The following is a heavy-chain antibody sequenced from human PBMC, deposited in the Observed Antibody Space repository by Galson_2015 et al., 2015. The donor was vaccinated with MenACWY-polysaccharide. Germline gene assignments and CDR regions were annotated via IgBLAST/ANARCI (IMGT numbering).Heavy chain of an antibody. CDR2: IDWDDDK. J-gene: IGHJ4*02. CDR1: GFSLSTSGVA. V-gene: IGHV2-70*11. D-gene: IGHD1-26*01. Sequence: PALVKPTQTLTLTCTFSGFSLSTSGVAVSWIRQPPGKALEWLARIDWDDDKYYPTSLKTRLTISKDTSKNQVVLTMTNMDPVDTATYYCVRESGSYYQMDYWGQGTLVTVSS. CDR3: VRESGSYYQMDY.